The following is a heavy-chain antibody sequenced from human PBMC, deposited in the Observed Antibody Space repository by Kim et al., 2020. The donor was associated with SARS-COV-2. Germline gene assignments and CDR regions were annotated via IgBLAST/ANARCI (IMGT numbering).Heavy chain of an antibody. J-gene: IGHJ1*01. Sequence: NHSPAFQGHVTISADKSISTAYLQWSSLKASDTAMYYCARRGIAAAELQHWGQGTLVTVSS. CDR3: ARRGIAAAELQH. D-gene: IGHD6-13*01. V-gene: IGHV5-10-1*01.